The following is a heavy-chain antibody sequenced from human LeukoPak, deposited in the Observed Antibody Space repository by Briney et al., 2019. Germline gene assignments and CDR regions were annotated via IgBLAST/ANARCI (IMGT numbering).Heavy chain of an antibody. V-gene: IGHV4-34*01. J-gene: IGHJ4*02. CDR3: ARHPTGYSSPVFDY. CDR2: INHSGST. Sequence: SETLSLTCTVSGASISSYYWSWIRQPAGKGLEWIGEINHSGSTNYNPSLKSRVTISVDTSKNQFSLKLSSVTAADTAVYYCARHPTGYSSPVFDYWGQGTLVTVSS. D-gene: IGHD6-13*01. CDR1: GASISSYY.